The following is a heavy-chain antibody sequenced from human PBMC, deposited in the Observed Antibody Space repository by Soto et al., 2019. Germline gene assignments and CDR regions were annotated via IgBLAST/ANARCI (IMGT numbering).Heavy chain of an antibody. Sequence: GGSLRLSCAASGFTFRSYSMNWVRQAPGKGLEWVSSISSSSSYIYYADSVKGRFPISRDKAKNSLYLQMNSLRAEDTAVYYCARVKAMVRGVPDYWGQGTLVTVSS. J-gene: IGHJ4*02. CDR2: ISSSSSYI. D-gene: IGHD3-10*01. CDR1: GFTFRSYS. V-gene: IGHV3-21*01. CDR3: ARVKAMVRGVPDY.